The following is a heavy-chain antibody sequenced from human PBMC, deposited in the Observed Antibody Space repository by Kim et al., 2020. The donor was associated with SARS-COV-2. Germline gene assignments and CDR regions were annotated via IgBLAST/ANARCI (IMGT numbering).Heavy chain of an antibody. V-gene: IGHV1-8*01. Sequence: ASVKVSCKASGYTFTSYDINWVRQATGQGLEWMGWMNPNSGNTGYAQKFQGRVTMTRNTSISTAYMELSSLRSEDTAVYYCARVVPYDFWSGYYLPYYYYYMDVWGKGTTVTVSS. D-gene: IGHD3-3*01. J-gene: IGHJ6*03. CDR1: GYTFTSYD. CDR3: ARVVPYDFWSGYYLPYYYYYMDV. CDR2: MNPNSGNT.